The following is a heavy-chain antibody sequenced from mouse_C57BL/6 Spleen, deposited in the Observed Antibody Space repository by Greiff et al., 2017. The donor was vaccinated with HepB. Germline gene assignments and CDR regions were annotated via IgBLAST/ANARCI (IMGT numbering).Heavy chain of an antibody. J-gene: IGHJ1*03. V-gene: IGHV3-6*01. CDR2: ISYDGSN. CDR3: ARDLDGSPDWYFDV. D-gene: IGHD1-1*01. CDR1: GYSITSGYY. Sequence: ESGPGLVKPSQSLSLTCSVTGYSITSGYYWNWIRQFPGNKLEWMGYISYDGSNNYNPSLKNRISITRDTSKNQFFLKLNSVTTEDTATYYCARDLDGSPDWYFDVWGTGTTVTVSS.